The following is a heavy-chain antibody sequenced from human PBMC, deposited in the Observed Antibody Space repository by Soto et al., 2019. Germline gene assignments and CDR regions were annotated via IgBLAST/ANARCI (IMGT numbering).Heavy chain of an antibody. D-gene: IGHD2-21*02. CDR1: GGSISNHY. Sequence: QVQLQESGPGLVKPSETLSLTCTVSGGSISNHYWSWIRQPPGKGLEWIGYIYYNGNTNYNPSLKSRVNQSGDTSKNQDPLKFSSVTAAGPGGYYWTRGNWYSEYWGQGTLVTVSS. CDR2: IYYNGNT. V-gene: IGHV4-59*11. J-gene: IGHJ4*02. CDR3: TRGNWYSEY.